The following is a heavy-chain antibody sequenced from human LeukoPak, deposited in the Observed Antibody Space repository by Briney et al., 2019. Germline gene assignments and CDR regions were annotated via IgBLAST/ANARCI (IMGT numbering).Heavy chain of an antibody. Sequence: ASVKVSCKASGYTFTGYYMHWVRQAPGQGLEWMGWINPNSGGTNYAQKFQGRVTMTRDTSISTAYMELSRLRSDDTAVYYCAIPSEGHYDILTGYYPKDYYYYYGMDVWGQGTTVTVSS. CDR3: AIPSEGHYDILTGYYPKDYYYYYGMDV. CDR2: INPNSGGT. CDR1: GYTFTGYY. V-gene: IGHV1-2*02. J-gene: IGHJ6*02. D-gene: IGHD3-9*01.